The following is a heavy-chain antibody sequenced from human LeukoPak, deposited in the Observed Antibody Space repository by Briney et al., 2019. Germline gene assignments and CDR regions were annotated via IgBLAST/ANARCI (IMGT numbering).Heavy chain of an antibody. J-gene: IGHJ4*02. CDR2: ISYDGSNK. D-gene: IGHD4-17*01. CDR1: GFTFSSYG. V-gene: IGHV3-30*18. CDR3: AKDRYYGDLDY. Sequence: GRSLRLSCAASGFTFSSYGMHWVRQAPGKGLEWVAVISYDGSNKYYADSVKGRFTISRDNSKNTLYLQMNSLRAEDTAVYYCAKDRYYGDLDYWGQGTLVTVSS.